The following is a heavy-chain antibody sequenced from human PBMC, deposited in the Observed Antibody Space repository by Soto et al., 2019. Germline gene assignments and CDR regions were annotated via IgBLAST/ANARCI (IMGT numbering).Heavy chain of an antibody. CDR2: IYSGGST. CDR3: ARDRRYYGSGSYKRPGEKREGYYYYGMDV. D-gene: IGHD3-10*01. Sequence: PGGSLRLSCAASGFTVSSNYMSWVRQAPGKGLEWVSVIYSGGSTYYADSVKGRFTISRDNSKNTLYLQMNSLRAEDTAVYYCARDRRYYGSGSYKRPGEKREGYYYYGMDVWGQGTTVTVSS. J-gene: IGHJ6*02. V-gene: IGHV3-66*01. CDR1: GFTVSSNY.